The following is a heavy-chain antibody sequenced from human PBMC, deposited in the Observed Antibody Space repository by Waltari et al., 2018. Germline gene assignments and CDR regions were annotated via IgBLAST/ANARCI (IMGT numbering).Heavy chain of an antibody. V-gene: IGHV1-69*08. CDR1: GGTFSSYT. Sequence: VQLVQSGAEVTKPGSSVTVSCKASGGTFSSYTISWVRQAPGPGLEWMGRIIAIIGRANYAQKCQGRVTINADKSTSTAYMELRRLRAEDTAVYYCAREGYSSWTGSSMLGGNYWGQGTLVTVSS. CDR2: IIAIIGRA. J-gene: IGHJ4*02. D-gene: IGHD6-19*01. CDR3: AREGYSSWTGSSMLGGNY.